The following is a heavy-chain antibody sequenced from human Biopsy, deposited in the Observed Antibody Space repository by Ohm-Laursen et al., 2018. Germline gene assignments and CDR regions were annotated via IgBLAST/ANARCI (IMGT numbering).Heavy chain of an antibody. CDR2: IYYSGST. D-gene: IGHD3-3*01. V-gene: IGHV4-59*01. Sequence: SETLSLTCTVSGGSISSDYWSWIRQTPGKGLEWIGYIYYSGSTNYNPSLKSRVTISVDTSKNQFSLKLTSVTAADTAVFFCARLYRLDDYWNDDPPDAFDVWGQGTMATVSS. J-gene: IGHJ3*01. CDR3: ARLYRLDDYWNDDPPDAFDV. CDR1: GGSISSDY.